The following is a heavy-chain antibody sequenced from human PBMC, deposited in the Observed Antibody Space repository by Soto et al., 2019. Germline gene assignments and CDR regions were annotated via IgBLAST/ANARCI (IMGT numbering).Heavy chain of an antibody. CDR3: ARGGEPLGYYGLDV. J-gene: IGHJ6*02. Sequence: XGTLSLTCSVSGGSVRSGNHFWNWIRQPPGRGLEWLGYMYYTGVTNYNPSLKSRVRMSVDTSKNQFSLELTSLTAADTAVYYCARGGEPLGYYGLDVWGQGTTVTV. V-gene: IGHV4-61*01. CDR2: MYYTGVT. CDR1: GGSVRSGNHF.